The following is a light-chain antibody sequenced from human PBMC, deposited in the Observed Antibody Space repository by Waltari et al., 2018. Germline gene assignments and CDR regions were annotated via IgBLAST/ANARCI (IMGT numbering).Light chain of an antibody. CDR2: RRN. Sequence: QAGLTQPPSMSQALRQTATLTCTGDNTNVGGQRAALLRQHQGHPPKLLSYRRNSRPSGISERFSASTSGNTASLTISGLQPEDEADYYCSAWDSSLGAWLFGGGTKLTVL. CDR1: NTNVGGQR. CDR3: SAWDSSLGAWL. J-gene: IGLJ2*01. V-gene: IGLV10-54*04.